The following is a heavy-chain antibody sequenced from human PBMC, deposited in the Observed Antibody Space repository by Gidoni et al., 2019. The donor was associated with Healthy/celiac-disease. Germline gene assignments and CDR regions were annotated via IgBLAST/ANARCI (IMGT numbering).Heavy chain of an antibody. J-gene: IGHJ4*02. CDR2: ISWNSGSI. V-gene: IGHV3-9*01. D-gene: IGHD5-18*01. CDR1: GFTFDDYA. Sequence: EVQLVESGGGLVQPGRSLRLSCAASGFTFDDYAMPWVRQAPGKGLEWGSGISWNSGSIGYADSVKGRFTISRDNAKNSLYLQMNSLRAEDTALYYCAKDREQLQGYFDYWGQGTLVTVSS. CDR3: AKDREQLQGYFDY.